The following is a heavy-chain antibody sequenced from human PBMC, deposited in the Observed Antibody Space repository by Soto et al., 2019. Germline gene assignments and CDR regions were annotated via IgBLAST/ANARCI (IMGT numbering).Heavy chain of an antibody. CDR3: ARVERWLQSFEY. CDR2: IYYSGST. CDR1: GASISSGGYY. V-gene: IGHV4-31*03. J-gene: IGHJ4*02. D-gene: IGHD5-12*01. Sequence: SETLSLTCSVSGASISSGGYYWSWIRQHPGKGLEWIGYIYYSGSTYYNPSLKSRVTISVDTSKNQFSLKLSPVTAADTAVYYCARVERWLQSFEYWGQGTLVTVSS.